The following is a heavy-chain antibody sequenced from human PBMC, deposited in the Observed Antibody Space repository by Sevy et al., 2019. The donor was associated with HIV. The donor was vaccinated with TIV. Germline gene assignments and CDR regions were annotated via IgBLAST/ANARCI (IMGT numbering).Heavy chain of an antibody. CDR2: VYYTGKT. J-gene: IGHJ6*03. CDR1: GVSITRSY. D-gene: IGHD6-6*01. V-gene: IGHV4-59*01. CDR3: ARGGAGRQFDYYYYMDV. Sequence: SETLSLTCNVSGVSITRSYWNWIRQTPGKGLEWTAFVYYTGKTNYNPSLKSRVTVSLDTSKSQFSLKLSSVTAADTAVYYCARGGAGRQFDYYYYMDVWGKGTTVTVSS.